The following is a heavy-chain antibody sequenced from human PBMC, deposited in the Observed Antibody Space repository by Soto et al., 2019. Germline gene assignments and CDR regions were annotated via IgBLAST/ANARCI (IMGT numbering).Heavy chain of an antibody. D-gene: IGHD6-19*01. CDR3: VQTTGWPGFDF. CDR1: EFAVSSKY. V-gene: IGHV3-53*01. CDR2: IYGGGTT. J-gene: IGHJ4*02. Sequence: EVQLVESGGGLIQPGGSLRLSCAASEFAVSSKYMTWVRQAPGKGLEWVSVIYGGGTTYYADSVKGRFTISRETSKNTLYLQMNSLRADDTAVYYCVQTTGWPGFDFWGQGTLVTVSS.